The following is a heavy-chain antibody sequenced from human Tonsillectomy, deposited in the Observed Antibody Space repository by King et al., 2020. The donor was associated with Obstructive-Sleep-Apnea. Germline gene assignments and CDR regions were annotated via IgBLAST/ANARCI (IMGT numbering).Heavy chain of an antibody. J-gene: IGHJ4*02. CDR3: ARDPYSYFDY. D-gene: IGHD4-11*01. Sequence: QLQESGPGLVKPSETLSLTCTVSGGSISSSSYYWGWIRQTPGKGLEWIGSIYYSGSTYYNPSLKSRVTISVDTSKNQFSLKLSSVTAADTAVYYCARDPYSYFDYWGQGTLVTASS. CDR1: GGSISSSSYY. V-gene: IGHV4-39*07. CDR2: IYYSGST.